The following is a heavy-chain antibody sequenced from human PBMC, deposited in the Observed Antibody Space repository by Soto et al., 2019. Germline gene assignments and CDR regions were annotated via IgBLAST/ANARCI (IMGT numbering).Heavy chain of an antibody. CDR2: ISAYNGNT. V-gene: IGHV1-18*04. J-gene: IGHJ5*02. CDR1: GYTFTSYG. Sequence: ASVKVSCKASGYTFTSYGISWVRQAPGQGLEWMGWISAYNGNTNYAQKLQGRVTMTTDTSTSTAYMELRSLRSDDTAVYYCAREGETVTPNDYNWFDPWGQGNLVTVSS. D-gene: IGHD4-17*01. CDR3: AREGETVTPNDYNWFDP.